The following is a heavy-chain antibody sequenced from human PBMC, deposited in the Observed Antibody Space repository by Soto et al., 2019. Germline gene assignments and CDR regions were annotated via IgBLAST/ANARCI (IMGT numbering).Heavy chain of an antibody. D-gene: IGHD2-15*01. J-gene: IGHJ3*02. CDR2: ISAYNGNT. CDR1: GYTFTSYG. CDR3: ARDGTYCSGGSCYPKVDAFDI. Sequence: ASVKVSCKASGYTFTSYGISWVRQAPGQGLEWMGWISAYNGNTNYAQKLQGRVTMTTDTSTSTAYMELRSLRSDDTAVYYCARDGTYCSGGSCYPKVDAFDIWGQGTMVTVSS. V-gene: IGHV1-18*01.